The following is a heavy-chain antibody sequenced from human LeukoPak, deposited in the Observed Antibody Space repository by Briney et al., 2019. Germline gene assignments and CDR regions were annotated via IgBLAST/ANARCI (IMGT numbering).Heavy chain of an antibody. Sequence: GSLRLSCAASGFTFSSYWMSWVRQAPGKGLEWVANIKQDGSEKYYVDSVKGRFTISRDNAKNSLYLQMNSLRAEDTAVYYCATGYDTISPPRYWGQGTLVTVSS. CDR1: GFTFSSYW. V-gene: IGHV3-7*01. D-gene: IGHD3-9*01. CDR3: ATGYDTISPPRY. CDR2: IKQDGSEK. J-gene: IGHJ4*02.